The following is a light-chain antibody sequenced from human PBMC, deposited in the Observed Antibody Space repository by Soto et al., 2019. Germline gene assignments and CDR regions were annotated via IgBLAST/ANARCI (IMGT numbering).Light chain of an antibody. V-gene: IGLV4-60*02. J-gene: IGLJ2*01. CDR3: ETWDINTHVV. Sequence: QPVLTQPSSASASLGSSVKLTCTLSSGHTTYTIAWHQQQPGKAPRYLMKLETSGSYNKGSGVPDRFSGSSSGADRYLTISNLQFEDEADYYCETWDINTHVVFGGGTKVTVL. CDR2: LETSGSY. CDR1: SGHTTYT.